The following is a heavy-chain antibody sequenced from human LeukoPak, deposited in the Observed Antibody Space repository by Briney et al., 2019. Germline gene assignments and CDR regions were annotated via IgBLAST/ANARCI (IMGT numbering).Heavy chain of an antibody. CDR1: GYTFTCYY. CDR2: INPNSGGT. D-gene: IGHD5-18*01. V-gene: IGHV1-2*02. Sequence: ASVKVSCKASGYTFTCYYMHWVRQAPGQGLEWMGWINPNSGGTNYAQKFQGRVTMTRDTSISTAYMELSRLRSDDTAVYYCARSTWIQLSRDDYYYMDVWGKGTTVTVSS. CDR3: ARSTWIQLSRDDYYYMDV. J-gene: IGHJ6*03.